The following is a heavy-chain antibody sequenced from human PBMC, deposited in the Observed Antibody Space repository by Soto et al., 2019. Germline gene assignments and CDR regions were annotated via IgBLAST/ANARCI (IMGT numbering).Heavy chain of an antibody. J-gene: IGHJ5*02. V-gene: IGHV3-74*01. D-gene: IGHD3-16*01. Sequence: EVQLVESGGGLGQPGGSLRLSCEASGFIFSSYWMHWVRQAPGKGLAWVARIKTDGSRTSYADSVKGRFTISRDNAKNTVYLQTNSPRAEDTAVYFCARVKLGSYDWIDPWGQGTLVTVSS. CDR2: IKTDGSRT. CDR3: ARVKLGSYDWIDP. CDR1: GFIFSSYW.